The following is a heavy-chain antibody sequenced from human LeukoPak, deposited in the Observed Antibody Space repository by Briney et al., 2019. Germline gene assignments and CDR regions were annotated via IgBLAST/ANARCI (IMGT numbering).Heavy chain of an antibody. J-gene: IGHJ4*02. CDR1: GGSFSGYY. CDR3: ARGRGKQWLAQYFDY. D-gene: IGHD6-19*01. CDR2: INHSGST. Sequence: SETLSLTCAVYGGSFSGYYWSWIRQPPGKGLEWIGEINHSGSTNYNPSLKSRVTISVDTSKNQFSLKLSSVTAADTAVYYCARGRGKQWLAQYFDYWGQGTLVTVSS. V-gene: IGHV4-34*01.